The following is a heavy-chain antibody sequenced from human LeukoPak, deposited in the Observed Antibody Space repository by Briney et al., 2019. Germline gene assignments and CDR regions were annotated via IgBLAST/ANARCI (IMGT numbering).Heavy chain of an antibody. CDR2: ISAYNGNT. CDR3: ARAIAAAIPRI. V-gene: IGHV1-18*01. D-gene: IGHD6-13*01. CDR1: GYTFTSYG. Sequence: ASVKVSCKASGYTFTSYGISWVRQAPGQGLEWTGWISAYNGNTNYAQKLQGRVTMTTDKSTSTAYMELRSLRSDDTAVYYCARAIAAAIPRIWGQGTMVTVSS. J-gene: IGHJ3*02.